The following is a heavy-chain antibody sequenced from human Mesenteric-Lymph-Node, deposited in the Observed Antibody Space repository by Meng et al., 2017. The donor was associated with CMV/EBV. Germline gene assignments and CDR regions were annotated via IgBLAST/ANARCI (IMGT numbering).Heavy chain of an antibody. Sequence: SGLTFRTAGICWVRQAPGKGLEWVGRIKSNSAGETTEYTAYVKDRFMRARDDAKNTLFLHMHSLKTENTGVYYCKTDDSGREELPLDYWGQGTLVTVSS. D-gene: IGHD6-19*01. CDR1: GLTFRTAG. J-gene: IGHJ4*02. CDR3: KTDDSGREELPLDY. V-gene: IGHV3-15*01. CDR2: IKSNSAGETT.